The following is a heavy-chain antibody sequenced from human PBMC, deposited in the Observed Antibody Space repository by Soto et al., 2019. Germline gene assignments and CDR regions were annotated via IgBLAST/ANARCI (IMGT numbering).Heavy chain of an antibody. CDR2: ISGSGGST. CDR3: AKRATGTYFDY. V-gene: IGHV3-23*01. CDR1: GFTFSSYA. Sequence: EVQLLESGGGLVQPGGSLRLSCAASGFTFSSYAMNWVRQAPGKGLEWVSVISGSGGSTYYADSVKGRFAISRDNSKXXXXXXXXSLRADDTAVYYCAKRATGTYFDYWGQGTLVTVSS. J-gene: IGHJ4*02. D-gene: IGHD1-7*01.